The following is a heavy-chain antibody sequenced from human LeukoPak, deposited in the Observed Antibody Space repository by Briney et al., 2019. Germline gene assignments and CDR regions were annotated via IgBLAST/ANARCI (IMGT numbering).Heavy chain of an antibody. D-gene: IGHD6-19*01. J-gene: IGHJ5*02. CDR3: ARRLYSSGWSYWFDP. Sequence: GGSLRLSCAASGFTFSSYSMNWVRQAPGKGLEWVSYISSSSSSSTIYYADSVKGRFTISRDNAKNSLYLQMNSLRDEDTAVYYCARRLYSSGWSYWFDPWGQGTLVTVSS. CDR1: GFTFSSYS. V-gene: IGHV3-48*02. CDR2: ISSSSSSSTI.